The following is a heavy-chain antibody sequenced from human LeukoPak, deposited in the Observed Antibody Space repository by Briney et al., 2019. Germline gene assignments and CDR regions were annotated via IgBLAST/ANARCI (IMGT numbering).Heavy chain of an antibody. D-gene: IGHD1/OR15-1a*01. J-gene: IGHJ4*02. Sequence: SETLSLTCTVSGGAIRSHYWNWIRQPAGKGLEWIGRIYSSGYTNDNPFLKSRITMSVDMSKNQFSLRLNSVTAADTAVYYCARGEHSVDSWGQGMLATVSS. CDR3: ARGEHSVDS. CDR2: IYSSGYT. V-gene: IGHV4-4*07. CDR1: GGAIRSHY.